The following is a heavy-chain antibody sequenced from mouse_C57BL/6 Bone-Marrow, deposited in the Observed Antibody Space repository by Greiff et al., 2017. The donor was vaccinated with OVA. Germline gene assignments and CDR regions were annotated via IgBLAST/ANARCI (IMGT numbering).Heavy chain of an antibody. Sequence: VQLKQSGPVLVKPGASVKMSCKASGYTFTDYYMNWVKQSHGKSLEWIGVINPYNGGTSYNQKFKGKATLTVDKSSSTAYMELNSLTSEDSAVYYCARSPLGYSTFAYWGQGTLVTVSA. CDR1: GYTFTDYY. D-gene: IGHD2-5*01. V-gene: IGHV1-19*01. CDR3: ARSPLGYSTFAY. J-gene: IGHJ3*01. CDR2: INPYNGGT.